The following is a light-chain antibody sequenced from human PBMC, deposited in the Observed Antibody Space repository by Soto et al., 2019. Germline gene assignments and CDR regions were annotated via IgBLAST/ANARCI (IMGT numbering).Light chain of an antibody. CDR3: QQFSSYTLT. V-gene: IGKV3-20*01. J-gene: IGKJ4*01. Sequence: EFVLTQSPGTRCLSPGERATLSWRASQTVRNNYLAWYQQKPGQAPRLLIYDASSRATGIPDRFSGGGSGTDFTLTISRLETEDFAVYYCQQFSSYTLTFCGGTKVDIK. CDR2: DAS. CDR1: QTVRNNY.